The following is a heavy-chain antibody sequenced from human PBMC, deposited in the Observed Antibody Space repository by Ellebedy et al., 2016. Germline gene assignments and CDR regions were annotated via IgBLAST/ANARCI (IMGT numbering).Heavy chain of an antibody. CDR3: ARGGRTSMVRGGSFDY. J-gene: IGHJ4*02. Sequence: SETLSLTCAVYGGSFRGYYWSWIRQPPGKGLEWIGEVSHSGSTNYNPSLKSRVTISEDTSKNQFSLRLRSVTAADTAVYYCARGGRTSMVRGGSFDYWGQGTLVTVSS. V-gene: IGHV4-34*01. CDR2: VSHSGST. CDR1: GGSFRGYY. D-gene: IGHD3-10*01.